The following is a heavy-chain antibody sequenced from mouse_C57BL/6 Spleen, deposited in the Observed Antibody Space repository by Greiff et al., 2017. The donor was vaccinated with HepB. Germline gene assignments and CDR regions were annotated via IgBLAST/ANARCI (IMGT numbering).Heavy chain of an antibody. CDR3: ARDSDYYWYFDV. V-gene: IGHV5-4*01. CDR2: ISDGGSYT. D-gene: IGHD2-4*01. Sequence: EVMLVESGGGLVKPGGSLKLSCAASGFTFSSYAMSWVRQTPEKRLEWVATISDGGSYTYYPDNVKGRFTISRDNAKNNLYLQMSHLKSEDTAMYYCARDSDYYWYFDVWGTGTTVTVSS. J-gene: IGHJ1*03. CDR1: GFTFSSYA.